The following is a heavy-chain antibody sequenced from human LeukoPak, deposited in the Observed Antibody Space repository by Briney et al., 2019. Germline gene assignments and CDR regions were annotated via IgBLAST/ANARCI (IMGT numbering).Heavy chain of an antibody. D-gene: IGHD3-3*01. CDR2: ISGNGAST. CDR3: AKGGQNYDFWRFNY. V-gene: IGHV3-23*01. Sequence: GGSLRLSRAASGFSFSIYAMSWVRQAPGKGLEWVSSISGNGASTYYGDSVKGRFTISRDNSKNTLYVQMNNPRDEEKSQYYCAKGGQNYDFWRFNYWGRGTLVTVSS. CDR1: GFSFSIYA. J-gene: IGHJ4*02.